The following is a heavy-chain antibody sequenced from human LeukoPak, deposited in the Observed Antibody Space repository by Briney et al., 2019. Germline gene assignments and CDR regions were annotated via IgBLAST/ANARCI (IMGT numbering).Heavy chain of an antibody. J-gene: IGHJ4*02. CDR2: IKADGSEK. V-gene: IGHV3-7*01. Sequence: PGGSLRLSCAASGFTFSSYWMTWVRQTPEKGREWVANIKADGSEKYYLESVKGRFTISRDNARKLVYLQMNSLEVEDTAVYYCARYSPVDYWGQGALVAVSS. D-gene: IGHD2-21*01. CDR3: ARYSPVDY. CDR1: GFTFSSYW.